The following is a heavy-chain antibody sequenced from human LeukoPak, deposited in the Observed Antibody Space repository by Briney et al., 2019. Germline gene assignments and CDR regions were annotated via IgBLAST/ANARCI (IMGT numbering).Heavy chain of an antibody. CDR2: ISGSGGST. CDR1: GFTFSSYA. J-gene: IGHJ4*02. CDR3: AKAHEEYYYDSSGYYLNDY. D-gene: IGHD3-22*01. Sequence: PGGSLRLSCAASGFTFSSYAMSWVRQAPGKGLEWVSAISGSGGSTYYADSVKGRFTISRDNSKNTLYLQMNSLRAEDTAVYYCAKAHEEYYYDSSGYYLNDYWGQGTLVTVSS. V-gene: IGHV3-23*01.